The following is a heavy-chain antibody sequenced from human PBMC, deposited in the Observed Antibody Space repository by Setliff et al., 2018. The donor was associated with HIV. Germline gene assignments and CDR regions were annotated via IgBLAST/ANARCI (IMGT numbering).Heavy chain of an antibody. D-gene: IGHD3-10*01. CDR1: GYTFTSYD. V-gene: IGHV1-8*03. Sequence: ASVKVSCKASGYTFTSYDINWVRQATGQGLEWMGWMNPNSGNTGYAQKFQGRATITRNTSISTAYMELSSLRSEDTAVYYCARVVVRGVTFIAEYFQHWGQGTLVTVSS. CDR3: ARVVVRGVTFIAEYFQH. J-gene: IGHJ1*01. CDR2: MNPNSGNT.